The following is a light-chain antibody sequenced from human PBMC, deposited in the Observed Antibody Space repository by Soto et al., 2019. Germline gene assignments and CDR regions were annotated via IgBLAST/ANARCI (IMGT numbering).Light chain of an antibody. Sequence: EIVLTQSPATLSLSPGERATLSCRASQSVSSYLAWYQQKPGQAPRLLIYDASNRATGIPARFSGSGSGTEFTLTISGLQSEDFAVYYCQQYNNWPRTFGQGTKVDI. CDR1: QSVSSY. CDR2: DAS. CDR3: QQYNNWPRT. V-gene: IGKV3-11*01. J-gene: IGKJ1*01.